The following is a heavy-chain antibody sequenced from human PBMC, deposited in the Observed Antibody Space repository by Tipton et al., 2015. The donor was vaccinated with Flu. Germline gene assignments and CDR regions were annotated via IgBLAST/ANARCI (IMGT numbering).Heavy chain of an antibody. Sequence: TLSLTCIVSGYSISSGYYWGWIRQPPGKGLEWIGSIYHTGSTYYNPSLKSRVTMSVDTSKNQFSLKLSSVTAADTAVYYCARGRQEGEANRYFDYWGQGTLVTVSS. CDR1: GYSISSGYY. D-gene: IGHD3-16*01. J-gene: IGHJ4*02. V-gene: IGHV4-38-2*02. CDR2: IYHTGST. CDR3: ARGRQEGEANRYFDY.